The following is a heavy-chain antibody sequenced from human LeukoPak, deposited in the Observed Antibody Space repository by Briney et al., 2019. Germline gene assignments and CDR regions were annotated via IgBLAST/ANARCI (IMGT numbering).Heavy chain of an antibody. CDR2: IHTSGST. CDR3: ARGPYSYDSSGAFEI. Sequence: SETLSLTCTVSGGSISSYYWSWIRQPAGKGLEWIGRIHTSGSTNYNPSLKSRVTMSVDTSKNQFSLKLSSVTAADTAVYFCARGPYSYDSSGAFEIWGQGTMVTVSS. CDR1: GGSISSYY. V-gene: IGHV4-4*07. J-gene: IGHJ3*02. D-gene: IGHD3-22*01.